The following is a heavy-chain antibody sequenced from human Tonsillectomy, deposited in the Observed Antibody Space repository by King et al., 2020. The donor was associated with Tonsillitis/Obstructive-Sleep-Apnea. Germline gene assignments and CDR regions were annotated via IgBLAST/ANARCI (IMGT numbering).Heavy chain of an antibody. CDR2: IIPIFGTA. V-gene: IGHV1-69*12. D-gene: IGHD3-22*01. CDR3: ARVGVVINTDYDYMDV. Sequence: QLVQSGAEVKKPGSSVKVSCKASGGTFSSYAISWVRQAPGQGLEWVGGIIPIFGTANYAQKFEGRVTITADESTSTAYMELSSLRSEDTAVYYCARVGVVINTDYDYMDVWGKGTTVTVSS. J-gene: IGHJ6*03. CDR1: GGTFSSYA.